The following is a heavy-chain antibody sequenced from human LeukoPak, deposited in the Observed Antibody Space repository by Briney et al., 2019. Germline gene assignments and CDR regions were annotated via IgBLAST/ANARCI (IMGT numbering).Heavy chain of an antibody. J-gene: IGHJ6*02. CDR1: GFTFDDFA. CDR2: ISGDGGIT. D-gene: IGHD3-10*01. CDR3: VKGLLWFPGLVYDDYGMDV. V-gene: IGHV3-43*02. Sequence: GGSLRLSCAASGFTFDDFAMHWVRQAPGKGLEWVSLISGDGGITYSADSVKGRFTISRDSSENSLYFQMNSLRTEDTALYYCVKGLLWFPGLVYDDYGMDVWAKGPRSPSP.